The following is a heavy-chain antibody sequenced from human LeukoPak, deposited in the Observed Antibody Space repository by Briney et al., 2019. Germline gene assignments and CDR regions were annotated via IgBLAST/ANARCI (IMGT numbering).Heavy chain of an antibody. CDR1: GFTFSSYG. CDR2: ISYDGSNI. Sequence: GGSLRLSCAASGFTFSSYGMHWVRQAPGKGLEWVAVISYDGSNIYYADSVKGRFTISRDNSKNTLYLQMNSLRAEDTAVYYCAKDGPYSSSWSYFDYWGQGTLVTVSS. J-gene: IGHJ4*02. D-gene: IGHD6-13*01. V-gene: IGHV3-30*18. CDR3: AKDGPYSSSWSYFDY.